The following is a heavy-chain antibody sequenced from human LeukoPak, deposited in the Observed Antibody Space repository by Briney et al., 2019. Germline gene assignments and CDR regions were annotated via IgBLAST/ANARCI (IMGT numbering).Heavy chain of an antibody. CDR3: ARDPEEWELLFDY. CDR2: IKQDGSEK. CDR1: GFTFSSYW. D-gene: IGHD1-26*01. J-gene: IGHJ4*02. V-gene: IGHV3-7*01. Sequence: GGSLRLSSAASGFTFSSYWMSWVRQAPGKGLEWVANIKQDGSEKYYVDSVKGRFTISRDNAKNSLYLQMNSLRAEDTAVYYCARDPEEWELLFDYWGQGTLVTVSS.